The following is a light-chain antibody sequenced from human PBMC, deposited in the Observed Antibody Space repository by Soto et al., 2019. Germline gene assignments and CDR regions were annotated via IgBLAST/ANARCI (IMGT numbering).Light chain of an antibody. CDR3: SSYAGTNIPVV. Sequence: QSALTQPPSASGSPGQSVTISCTGSSSDVGGYNFVSWYQQHPGKAPKLMIYEVSELPSGVPNRFSGSKSGNTASLTVSGLQTDDEADYYCSSYAGTNIPVVFGGGTKLTVL. J-gene: IGLJ2*01. CDR1: SSDVGGYNF. CDR2: EVS. V-gene: IGLV2-8*01.